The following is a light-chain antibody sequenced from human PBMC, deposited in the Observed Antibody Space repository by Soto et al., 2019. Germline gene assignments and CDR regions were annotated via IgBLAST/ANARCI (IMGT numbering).Light chain of an antibody. V-gene: IGLV4-60*03. CDR3: ETWDSNIRV. CDR1: SGHSSYI. CDR2: LEGSGSY. Sequence: QSVLTQSSSASASLGSSVKLTYTLSSGHSSYIIAWHQQQPGKAPRYLMKLEGSGSYNKGSGVPDRFSGSSSGADRYLTMSNLQSEDEADYYCETWDSNIRVFGGGTKVTVL. J-gene: IGLJ2*01.